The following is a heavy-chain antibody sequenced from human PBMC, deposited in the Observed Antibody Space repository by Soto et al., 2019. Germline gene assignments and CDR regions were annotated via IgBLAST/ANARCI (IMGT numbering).Heavy chain of an antibody. CDR1: GGTFSSYT. Sequence: QVQLVQSGAEVKKPGSSVKVSCKASGGTFSSYTISWVRQAPGQGLEWMGRIIPILGIANYAQKFQGRVTIIADKSTSTAYMELSSLRSEDTAVYYCAKPTVTTSFAFDIWGQGTMVTVSS. D-gene: IGHD4-17*01. CDR2: IIPILGIA. CDR3: AKPTVTTSFAFDI. V-gene: IGHV1-69*02. J-gene: IGHJ3*02.